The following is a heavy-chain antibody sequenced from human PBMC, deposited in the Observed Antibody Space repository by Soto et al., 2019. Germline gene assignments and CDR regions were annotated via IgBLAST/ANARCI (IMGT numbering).Heavy chain of an antibody. D-gene: IGHD1-26*01. J-gene: IGHJ4*02. V-gene: IGHV4-4*07. Sequence: SETLSLTCTVSRASLYTYSWTWIRQPAGKGLQWIGHIYSSGSANYSPSLKSRVSMSVDSSKNQISLKLSSVTAADTAVYYCATIVGANDYWGQGTLVTVSS. CDR1: RASLYTYS. CDR3: ATIVGANDY. CDR2: IYSSGSA.